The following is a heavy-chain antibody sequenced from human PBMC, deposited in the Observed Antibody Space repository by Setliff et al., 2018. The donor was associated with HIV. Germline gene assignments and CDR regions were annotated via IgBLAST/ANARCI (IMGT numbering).Heavy chain of an antibody. D-gene: IGHD2-2*01. V-gene: IGHV4-4*02. Sequence: PSETLSLTCAVSGCSISSDNWWTWVRQAPGKGLEWIGEIYHSEYTNYNPSLKSRVSMSVDKSKNQFSVKLTSVTAADTAVYYCARGHCSGTNCYGVDYYGMDVWGQGTTVTVSS. CDR2: IYHSEYT. J-gene: IGHJ6*02. CDR3: ARGHCSGTNCYGVDYYGMDV. CDR1: GCSISSDNW.